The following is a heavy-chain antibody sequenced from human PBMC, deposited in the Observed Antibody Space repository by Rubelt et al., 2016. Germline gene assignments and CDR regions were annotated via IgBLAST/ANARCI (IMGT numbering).Heavy chain of an antibody. V-gene: IGHV4-39*01. J-gene: IGHJ4*02. CDR2: IYYSGST. Sequence: QVQLQESGPGLVKPSETLSLTCTVSGGSISSSSYYWGWIRQPPGKGLEWTGSIYYSGSTYYNPSLRGRVTISVATSKNQFSLKLSSVTAADTAVYYCARKSYGDTGYYFDYWGQGTLVTVSS. D-gene: IGHD4-17*01. CDR1: GGSISSSSYY. CDR3: ARKSYGDTGYYFDY.